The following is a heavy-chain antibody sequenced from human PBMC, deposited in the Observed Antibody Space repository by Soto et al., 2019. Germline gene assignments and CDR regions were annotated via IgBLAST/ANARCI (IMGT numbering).Heavy chain of an antibody. CDR1: DGVISSSNW. CDR2: IYHSGST. V-gene: IGHV4-4*02. CDR3: ARGWGIAAAGSDF. D-gene: IGHD6-13*01. Sequence: KPSESVCITCAVCDGVISSSNWWSWVRQPPGKGLEWIGEIYHSGSTNYNPSLKSRVTISVDKSKYQFSLKVNSVTAADAAVYYCARGWGIAAAGSDFWVQGTLVTVSS. J-gene: IGHJ4*02.